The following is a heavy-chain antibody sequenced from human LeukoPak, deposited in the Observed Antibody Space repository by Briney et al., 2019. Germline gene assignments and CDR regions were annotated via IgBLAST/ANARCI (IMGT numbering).Heavy chain of an antibody. CDR1: GFSISSADF. V-gene: IGHV4-38-2*02. J-gene: IGHJ2*01. Sequence: SETQSLTCTVSGFSISSADFWGWIRQPPGKGLEWIGSIYNSESTYYNPSLKSRVTISVDTSKNQFSLKLSSVTAADTAVYYCATLAATGTIWYFDLWGRGTLVTVSS. CDR2: IYNSEST. CDR3: ATLAATGTIWYFDL. D-gene: IGHD6-13*01.